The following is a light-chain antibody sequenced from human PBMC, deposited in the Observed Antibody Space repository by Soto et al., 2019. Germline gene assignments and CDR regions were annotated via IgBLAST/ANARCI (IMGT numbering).Light chain of an antibody. CDR3: SSYTTTDTLA. CDR1: DVRDYNY. J-gene: IGLJ2*01. Sequence: QSALTQPASVSGSPGQSITISCTGSDVRDYNYVSWYQQHPGKAPKVIIYEVSYRPSGVSNRFSGSKSGNTASLTISGLQAEDEADYYCSSYTTTDTLAFGGGTKGPS. V-gene: IGLV2-14*01. CDR2: EVS.